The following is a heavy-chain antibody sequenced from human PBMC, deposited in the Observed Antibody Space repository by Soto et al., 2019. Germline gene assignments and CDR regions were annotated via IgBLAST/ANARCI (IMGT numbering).Heavy chain of an antibody. D-gene: IGHD3-10*01. CDR3: TTEIKGSGELFPFDY. J-gene: IGHJ4*02. CDR1: GFTFSNAW. CDR2: IKSKTDGGTT. Sequence: GGSLRLSCAASGFTFSNAWMSWVRQAPGKGLEWVGRIKSKTDGGTTDYAAPVKGRFTISRDDSKNTLYLQMNSLKTEDTAVYYCTTEIKGSGELFPFDYWGQGTLVTVSS. V-gene: IGHV3-15*01.